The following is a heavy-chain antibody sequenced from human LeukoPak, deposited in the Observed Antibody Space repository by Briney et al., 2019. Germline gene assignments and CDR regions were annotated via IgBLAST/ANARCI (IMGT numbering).Heavy chain of an antibody. CDR1: GFTFSSYW. J-gene: IGHJ3*02. D-gene: IGHD4-17*01. Sequence: GGSLRLPCAASGFTFSSYWISWFRQAPGKGREWVANIKQDGSEKYYVDSVKGRFTISRDNAKNSLYLQMNSLRAEDTAVYYCARVMNDYGDFDDAFDIWGRGTMVTVSS. CDR2: IKQDGSEK. V-gene: IGHV3-7*01. CDR3: ARVMNDYGDFDDAFDI.